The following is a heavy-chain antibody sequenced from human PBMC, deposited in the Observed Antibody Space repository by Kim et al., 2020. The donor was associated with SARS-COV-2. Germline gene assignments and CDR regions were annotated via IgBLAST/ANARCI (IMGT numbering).Heavy chain of an antibody. Sequence: GTNYAQKFQGRVTMTRDTSISTAYMELSRLRSDDTAVYYCASTIAARPSYWGQGTLVTVFS. D-gene: IGHD6-6*01. J-gene: IGHJ4*02. V-gene: IGHV1-2*02. CDR2: GT. CDR3: ASTIAARPSY.